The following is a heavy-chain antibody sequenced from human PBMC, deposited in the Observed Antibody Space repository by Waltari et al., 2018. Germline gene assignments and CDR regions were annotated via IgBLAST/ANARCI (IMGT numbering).Heavy chain of an antibody. D-gene: IGHD3-22*01. V-gene: IGHV3-30-3*01. CDR1: GFTFSSYA. J-gene: IGHJ4*02. Sequence: QVQLVESGGGVVQPGRSLRLSCAASGFTFSSYAMHWVRQAPGKGLEWVAVISYDGSNKYYADSVKGRFTISRDNSKTTLYLQMNSLRAEDTAVYYCARDYYDSSAYTPPFDYWGQGTLVTVSS. CDR2: ISYDGSNK. CDR3: ARDYYDSSAYTPPFDY.